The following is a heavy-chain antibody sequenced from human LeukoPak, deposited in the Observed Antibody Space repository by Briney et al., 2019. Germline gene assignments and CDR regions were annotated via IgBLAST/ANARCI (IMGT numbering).Heavy chain of an antibody. CDR1: GGSISSSSYY. D-gene: IGHD6-6*01. CDR2: IYYSGST. V-gene: IGHV4-39*01. CDR3: ARQSEAIAARSIVYYFDY. Sequence: KPSETLSLTCTVSGGSISSSSYYWGWIRQPPGKGLEWIGSIYYSGSTYYNPSLKSRVTISVDTSKNQFSLKLSSVTAADPPVYYCARQSEAIAARSIVYYFDYWGQGTLVTVSS. J-gene: IGHJ4*02.